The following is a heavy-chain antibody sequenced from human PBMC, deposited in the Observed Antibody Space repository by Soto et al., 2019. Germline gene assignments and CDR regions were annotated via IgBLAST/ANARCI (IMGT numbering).Heavy chain of an antibody. CDR2: IYHSGST. Sequence: QVQLQESGPGLVKPSGTLSLTCAVSSGSISSSNWWRWVRQPPGKGLEWIGEIYHSGSTNYNPSLKSRVTISVDKSKNQFSLKLSSVTATDTAVYYCARANIVVVGPHYYYYMDVWGKGTTVTVSS. CDR3: ARANIVVVGPHYYYYMDV. V-gene: IGHV4-4*02. J-gene: IGHJ6*03. CDR1: SGSISSSNW. D-gene: IGHD2-15*01.